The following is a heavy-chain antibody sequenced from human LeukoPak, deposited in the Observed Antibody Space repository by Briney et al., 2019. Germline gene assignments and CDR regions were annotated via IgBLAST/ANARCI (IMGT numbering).Heavy chain of an antibody. J-gene: IGHJ5*02. Sequence: SVKVSCKASGYTFSSYYVHWVRQAPGQGLEWMGGIIPIFGTANYAQKFQGRVTITADKSTSTAYMELSSLRSEDTAVYYCARKVPNDSSGYYYRGQFDPWGQGTLVTVSS. CDR1: GYTFSSYY. CDR2: IIPIFGTA. CDR3: ARKVPNDSSGYYYRGQFDP. D-gene: IGHD3-22*01. V-gene: IGHV1-69*06.